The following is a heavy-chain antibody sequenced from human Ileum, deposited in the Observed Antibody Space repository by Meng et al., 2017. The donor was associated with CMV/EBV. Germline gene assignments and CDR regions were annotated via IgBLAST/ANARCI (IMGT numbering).Heavy chain of an antibody. CDR2: IYAGGRGT. D-gene: IGHD2-15*01. J-gene: IGHJ3*02. V-gene: IGHV3-23*03. CDR1: GFTLSTYA. Sequence: GGSLRLSCAASGFTLSTYAMSWVRQAPGKGLEWVSTIYAGGRGTYYADSVKGRFTISGDDFRNTLYLQMSTLRDDDTALYYCARIAALVSDAFDIWGQGKRV. CDR3: ARIAALVSDAFDI.